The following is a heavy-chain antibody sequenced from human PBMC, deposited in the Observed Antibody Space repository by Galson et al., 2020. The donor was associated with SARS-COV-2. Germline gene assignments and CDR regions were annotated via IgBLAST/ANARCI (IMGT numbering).Heavy chain of an antibody. V-gene: IGHV3-15*07. CDR1: GFTTSNAW. CDR3: TTGYGAAGHDGY. CDR2: IRTKGEGGTT. J-gene: IGHJ4*02. Sequence: GGSLRLSCAASGFTTSNAWMNWVRPAPGKGLEWVGLIRTKGEGGTTDHAASVKGRFTVSRDDSRNTLYLQMNGLTTEDSAVYYCTTGYGAAGHDGYWGRGTLVIVSS. D-gene: IGHD5-18*01.